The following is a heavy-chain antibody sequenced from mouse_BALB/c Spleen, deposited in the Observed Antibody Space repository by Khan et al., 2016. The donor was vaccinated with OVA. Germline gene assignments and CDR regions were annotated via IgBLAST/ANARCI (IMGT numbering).Heavy chain of an antibody. CDR2: INPTSGYT. J-gene: IGHJ2*01. CDR3: TIDRIDY. V-gene: IGHV1-7*01. CDR1: GYTFTTYW. Sequence: QVQLQQSGAELAKPGASVKMSCKASGYTFTTYWMHWVKQRPGQGLEWIGYINPTSGYTDYNEKFKDRAKMSADKSSSTAYMQLSSLTSEDSAVYYCTIDRIDYWGQGTTLTVSS.